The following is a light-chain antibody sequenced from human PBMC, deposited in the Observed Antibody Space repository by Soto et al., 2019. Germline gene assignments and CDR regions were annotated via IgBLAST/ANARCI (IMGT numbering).Light chain of an antibody. CDR1: QSVSSSY. J-gene: IGKJ2*01. V-gene: IGKV3-20*01. CDR3: QEYGSSPH. CDR2: GAS. Sequence: EIVLTQSPGTLSLSPGERATLSCRASQSVSSSYLAWYQQKPGQAPRLLIYGASSRATGIPGRFSGSGSGTDFTFAISRLEPEDFAEYYCQEYGSSPHFGEGTKLEIK.